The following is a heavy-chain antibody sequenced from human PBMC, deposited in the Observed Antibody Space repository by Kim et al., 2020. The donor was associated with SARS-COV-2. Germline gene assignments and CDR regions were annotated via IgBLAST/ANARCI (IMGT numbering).Heavy chain of an antibody. V-gene: IGHV3-53*01. CDR1: GFTVSSNY. J-gene: IGHJ6*02. CDR3: ARGVEDGYPALYYYYYGMDV. CDR2: IYSGGST. D-gene: IGHD5-12*01. Sequence: GGSLRLSCAASGFTVSSNYMSWVRQAPGKGLEWVSVIYSGGSTYYADSVKGRFTISRDNSKNTLYLQMNSLRAEDTAVYYCARGVEDGYPALYYYYYGMDVWGQGTTVTVSS.